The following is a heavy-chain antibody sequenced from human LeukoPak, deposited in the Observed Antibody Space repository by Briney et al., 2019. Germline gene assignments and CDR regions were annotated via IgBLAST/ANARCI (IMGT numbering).Heavy chain of an antibody. CDR1: GGTFSSYA. V-gene: IGHV1-69*13. CDR3: ASDPTGYCSSTSCYGLDY. J-gene: IGHJ4*02. Sequence: ASVKVSCKASGGTFSSYAISWVRQAPGQGLEWMGGIIPIFGTANYAQKFQGRVTTTADESTSTAYMELSSLRSEDTAVYYCASDPTGYCSSTSCYGLDYWGQGTLVTVSS. D-gene: IGHD2-2*01. CDR2: IIPIFGTA.